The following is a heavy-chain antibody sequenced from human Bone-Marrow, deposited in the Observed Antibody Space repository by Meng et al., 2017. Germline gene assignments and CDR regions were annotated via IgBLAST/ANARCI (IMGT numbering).Heavy chain of an antibody. CDR1: GFTCSSYS. CDR3: ARVICYDFWSGYLEYYYYGMDV. V-gene: IGHV3-21*01. Sequence: GEALKISCAASGFTCSSYSMNWVRQAPGKGLEWVSSISSSSSYIYYADSVKGRFTISRDNAKNSLYLQMNSLRAEDTAVYYCARVICYDFWSGYLEYYYYGMDVWGQGTTVTVSS. J-gene: IGHJ6*02. CDR2: ISSSSSYI. D-gene: IGHD3-3*01.